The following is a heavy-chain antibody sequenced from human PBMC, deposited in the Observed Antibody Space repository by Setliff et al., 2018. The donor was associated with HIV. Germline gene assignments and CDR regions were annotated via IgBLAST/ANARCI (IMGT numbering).Heavy chain of an antibody. J-gene: IGHJ4*02. V-gene: IGHV5-51*01. CDR1: GYSLTSHW. CDR3: ARQASWGYYFDY. CDR2: LYPGDSDT. D-gene: IGHD3-16*01. Sequence: GESLKISCRYYGYSLTSHWIGWVRQMPGKGLQWMGILYPGDSDTKYSPSFQGQVTISADRSISTVYLQWNSLKASDTAMYYCARQASWGYYFDYWGQGTLVTVSS.